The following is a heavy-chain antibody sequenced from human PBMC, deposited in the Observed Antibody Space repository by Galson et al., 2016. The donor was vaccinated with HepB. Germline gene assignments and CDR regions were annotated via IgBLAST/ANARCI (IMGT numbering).Heavy chain of an antibody. V-gene: IGHV4-59*01. CDR2: IYYSGRT. Sequence: SLTCTVSGASISGYYLSWIRQPPGKGLEWIGYIYYSGRTNCNPSLKRRVTISVDTSKNQFSLKLSSVTAAATAVYYCARDDSGGWYGFHYGMDVWGQGTTVTVSS. CDR1: GASISGYY. CDR3: ARDDSGGWYGFHYGMDV. D-gene: IGHD6-19*01. J-gene: IGHJ6*02.